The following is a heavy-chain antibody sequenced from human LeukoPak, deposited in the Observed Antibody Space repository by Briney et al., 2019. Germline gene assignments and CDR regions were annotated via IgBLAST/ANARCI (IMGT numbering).Heavy chain of an antibody. D-gene: IGHD2-21*01. J-gene: IGHJ4*02. CDR2: ISPVGSGA. CDR3: ARVGCCQRCQFVY. Sequence: GSPIPCCAASGLTVSSYGGNWVRQAPGKGLVWVSRISPVGSGAIYADSVNGRFNISRDNAQNTLYVQMNSLRADDTAVYYCARVGCCQRCQFVYWGKGTLVTVSS. CDR1: GLTVSSYG. V-gene: IGHV3-74*01.